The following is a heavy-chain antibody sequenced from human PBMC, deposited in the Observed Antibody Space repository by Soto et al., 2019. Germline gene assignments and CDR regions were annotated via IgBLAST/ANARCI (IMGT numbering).Heavy chain of an antibody. J-gene: IGHJ6*02. D-gene: IGHD6-6*01. V-gene: IGHV5-10-1*01. CDR3: ARSTEQLVRGNRPYYGMDV. CDR1: GYSFTSHW. Sequence: PGESLKISCKGSGYSFTSHWISWERQMPGKGLEWMGRIDPSDSYTNYSPSFQGHVTISADKSISTAYLQWSSLKASDAAMYYCARSTEQLVRGNRPYYGMDVWGQGTTVTVSS. CDR2: IDPSDSYT.